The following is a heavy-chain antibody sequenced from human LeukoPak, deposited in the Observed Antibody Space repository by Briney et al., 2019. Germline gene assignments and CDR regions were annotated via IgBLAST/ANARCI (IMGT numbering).Heavy chain of an antibody. Sequence: SETLSLTCTVSGGSIGRDYWSWIRQSAGKGLEWIGRIYKSGSTNYNPSFRSRVTMSVDTSKNQFSLNVTSVTAADTAVYYCAREEYFQDSNGYSYYFHSWGQGSLVTVSS. D-gene: IGHD3-22*01. V-gene: IGHV4-4*07. CDR3: AREEYFQDSNGYSYYFHS. J-gene: IGHJ4*02. CDR1: GGSIGRDY. CDR2: IYKSGST.